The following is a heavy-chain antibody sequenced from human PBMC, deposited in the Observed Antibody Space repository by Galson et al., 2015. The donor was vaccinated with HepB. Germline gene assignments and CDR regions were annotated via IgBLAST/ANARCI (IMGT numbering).Heavy chain of an antibody. CDR1: GFSVSTNY. CDR3: ARDRYSSGWWGY. Sequence: SLRLSCAASGFSVSTNYMSWVRQAPGKGLEWVSIIYSGGRTYYTDFVKGRFTISRDNSKNTLYLQMNSLRAEDTAVYYCARDRYSSGWWGYWGQGTLVTVSS. J-gene: IGHJ4*02. CDR2: IYSGGRT. D-gene: IGHD6-19*01. V-gene: IGHV3-53*01.